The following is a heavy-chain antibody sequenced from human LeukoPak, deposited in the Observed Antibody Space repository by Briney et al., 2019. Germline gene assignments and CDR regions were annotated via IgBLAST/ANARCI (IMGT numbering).Heavy chain of an antibody. CDR1: GFTFSSYA. J-gene: IGHJ6*02. CDR3: AKEEGHNYYYYGMDV. V-gene: IGHV3-23*01. Sequence: PGGSPRLSCAASGFTFSSYAMSWVRQAPGKGLEWVSAISGSGGSTYYADSVKGRFTISRDNSKNTLYLQMNSLRAEDTAVYYCAKEEGHNYYYYGMDVWGQGTTVTVSS. CDR2: ISGSGGST.